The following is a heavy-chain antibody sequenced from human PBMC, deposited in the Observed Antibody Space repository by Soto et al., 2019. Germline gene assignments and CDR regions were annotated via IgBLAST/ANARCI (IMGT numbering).Heavy chain of an antibody. Sequence: SESLSGTCCVSRGSLSSGDICWSWLRQHPGKGLEWIGYIYYSGSTYYNPSLTSRVTISVDTSKNQFSLKLSSVTAADTAVYYCARGGGVPSNGFRHRCQGSVVTVHS. CDR3: ARGGGVPSNGFRH. V-gene: IGHV4-30-4*01. CDR1: RGSLSSGDIC. J-gene: IGHJ1*01. D-gene: IGHD2-15*01. CDR2: IYYSGST.